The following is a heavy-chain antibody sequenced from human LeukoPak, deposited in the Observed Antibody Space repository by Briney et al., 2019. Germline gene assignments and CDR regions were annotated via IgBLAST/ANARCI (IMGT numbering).Heavy chain of an antibody. J-gene: IGHJ1*01. V-gene: IGHV3-48*01. CDR1: GFTFSSYS. D-gene: IGHD3-3*01. CDR3: ARDRSDFQH. CDR2: ISSSSSTI. Sequence: GGSLRLSCAASGFTFSSYSMNWVRPAPGKGLEWVSYISSSSSTIYYADSVKGRFTISRDNAKNSLYLQMNSLRAEDTAVYYCARDRSDFQHWGQGTLVTVSS.